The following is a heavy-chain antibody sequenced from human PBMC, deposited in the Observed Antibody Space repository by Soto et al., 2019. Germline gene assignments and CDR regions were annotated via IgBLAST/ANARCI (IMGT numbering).Heavy chain of an antibody. Sequence: SVKVSCKASGGTFSSYAISWVRQAPGQGLEWMGGIIPIFGTANYAQKFQGRVTITADESTSTAYMELSSLRSEDTAVYYCARGTLDTAMNRYYYYGMDVWGQGTTVTVS. CDR3: ARGTLDTAMNRYYYYGMDV. D-gene: IGHD5-18*01. J-gene: IGHJ6*02. V-gene: IGHV1-69*13. CDR2: IIPIFGTA. CDR1: GGTFSSYA.